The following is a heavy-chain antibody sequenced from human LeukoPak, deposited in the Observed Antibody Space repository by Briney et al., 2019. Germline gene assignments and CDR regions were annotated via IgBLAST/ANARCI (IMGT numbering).Heavy chain of an antibody. CDR3: ARTKMATHYFDY. D-gene: IGHD5-24*01. Sequence: SETLSLTCTVSGGSISSSSYYWGWIRQPPGKGLEWIGSIYYSGSTYYNPSLKSRVTISVDTSKNQFSLKLSSVTAADTAVYYCARTKMATHYFDYWGQGTLVTVSS. J-gene: IGHJ4*02. CDR2: IYYSGST. CDR1: GGSISSSSYY. V-gene: IGHV4-39*07.